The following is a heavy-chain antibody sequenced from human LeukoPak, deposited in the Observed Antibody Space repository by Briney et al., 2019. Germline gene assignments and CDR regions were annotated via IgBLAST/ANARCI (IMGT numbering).Heavy chain of an antibody. Sequence: SVKVSCKASGFTFTSCAMQWGRQVRGPRLEGLEWIVVGSGNTNYAQKFQERVTITRDMSTSTAYMELSSLRSEDTAVYYCAAETYDSSGYLAFDIWGQGTMVTVSS. J-gene: IGHJ3*02. CDR3: AAETYDSSGYLAFDI. CDR1: GFTFTSCA. V-gene: IGHV1-58*02. CDR2: IVVGSGNT. D-gene: IGHD3-22*01.